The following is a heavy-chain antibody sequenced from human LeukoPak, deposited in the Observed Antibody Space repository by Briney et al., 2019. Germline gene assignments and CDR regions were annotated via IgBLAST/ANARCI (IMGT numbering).Heavy chain of an antibody. V-gene: IGHV3-48*04. D-gene: IGHD5-12*01. CDR2: ISGSGSSV. Sequence: GGSLRLSCAASGFTFSSYAMSWVRQAPGEGLEWISYISGSGSSVKYADAVKGRLTISRDNAKNSPYLQMNSLRAEDTALYYCARDFSGHPYWYFDLWGRGTLVTVSS. CDR3: ARDFSGHPYWYFDL. J-gene: IGHJ2*01. CDR1: GFTFSSYA.